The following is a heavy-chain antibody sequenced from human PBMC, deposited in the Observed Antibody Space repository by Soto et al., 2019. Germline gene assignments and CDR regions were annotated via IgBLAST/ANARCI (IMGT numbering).Heavy chain of an antibody. CDR3: AGEFGMDV. CDR2: ISSSGSTM. Sequence: QVQLVESGGGLVKPGGSLRLSCAASGFTLSDNYMSWFRQAPGKGLEYISYISSSGSTMQYTDSVKGRFTVSLDNAKNSLYLQMNSLRAQDTAVYYCAGEFGMDVWGKGSKVTASS. CDR1: GFTLSDNY. V-gene: IGHV3-11*01. J-gene: IGHJ6*04.